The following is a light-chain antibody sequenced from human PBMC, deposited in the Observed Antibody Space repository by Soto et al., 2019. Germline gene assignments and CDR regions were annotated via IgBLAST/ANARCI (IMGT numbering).Light chain of an antibody. CDR1: QSVSSY. Sequence: IVLTQSPATLSLSPGERATLSCRASQSVSSYLAWYQQKGGQAPRLLIYDASSRAPGIPARFSGSGSGTDFTLTISSLEPEDFAVYYCQQRRVWPTFGGGTKVEI. CDR2: DAS. CDR3: QQRRVWPT. J-gene: IGKJ4*01. V-gene: IGKV3-11*01.